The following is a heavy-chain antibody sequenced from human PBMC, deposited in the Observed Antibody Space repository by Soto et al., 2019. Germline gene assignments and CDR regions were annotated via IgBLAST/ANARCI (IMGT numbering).Heavy chain of an antibody. J-gene: IGHJ4*02. Sequence: ITLKESGPTLVKPTQTLTLTCTFSGFSLTETGMGVGWIRQPPGKALEWLALIYWDDDKRYSPSLKRGLTISKDASKNQVVLTKPNVDAVDTATYYCAHRRSGYFDSWGQGTLVTVSS. V-gene: IGHV2-5*02. CDR3: AHRRSGYFDS. CDR2: IYWDDDK. CDR1: GFSLTETGMG.